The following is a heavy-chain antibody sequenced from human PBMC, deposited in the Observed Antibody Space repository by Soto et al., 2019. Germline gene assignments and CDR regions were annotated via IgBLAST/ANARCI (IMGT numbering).Heavy chain of an antibody. CDR1: GGSIRTTNYF. J-gene: IGHJ5*02. V-gene: IGHV4-39*01. CDR3: ARDSGWFGP. Sequence: SETLSLTCSVSGGSIRTTNYFWARIRQPPGQGLEWIASVYHSGSTYYNPSPKSRVTVSVDPSKNQVALTLSSANAADTAPYYCARDSGWFGPWGQGTLVTVSS. CDR2: VYHSGST.